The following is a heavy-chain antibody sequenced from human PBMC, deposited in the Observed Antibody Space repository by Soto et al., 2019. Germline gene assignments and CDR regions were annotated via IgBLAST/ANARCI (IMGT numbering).Heavy chain of an antibody. CDR2: IWYDGSNK. CDR1: GFTFSSYG. Sequence: PGGSLRLSCAASGFTFSSYGMHWVRQAPGKGLEWVAVIWYDGSNKYYADSVKGRFTISRDNSKNTLYLQMNSLRAEDTAVYYCAREVGDFGVVIIGWFDPWGQGTLVTVSS. J-gene: IGHJ5*02. D-gene: IGHD3-3*01. V-gene: IGHV3-33*01. CDR3: AREVGDFGVVIIGWFDP.